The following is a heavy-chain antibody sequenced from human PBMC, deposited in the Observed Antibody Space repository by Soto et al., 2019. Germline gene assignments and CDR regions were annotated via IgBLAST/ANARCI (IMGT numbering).Heavy chain of an antibody. CDR2: IYYSGST. Sequence: SETLSLTCTVSGGSISSSSYYWGWIRQPPGKGLEWIGSIYYSGSTYYNPSLKSRVTISVDTSKNQFSLKLSSVTAADTAVYYCARQEHGDYNDYWGQGTLVTVSS. CDR1: GGSISSSSYY. CDR3: ARQEHGDYNDY. J-gene: IGHJ4*02. D-gene: IGHD4-17*01. V-gene: IGHV4-39*01.